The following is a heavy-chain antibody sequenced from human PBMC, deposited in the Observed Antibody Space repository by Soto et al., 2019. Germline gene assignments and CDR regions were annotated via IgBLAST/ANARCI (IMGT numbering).Heavy chain of an antibody. CDR1: GGSISSGDYY. D-gene: IGHD2-15*01. CDR3: ARVRGRLLRFDP. V-gene: IGHV4-30-4*01. J-gene: IGHJ5*02. CDR2: IYYSGST. Sequence: PSETLSLTCPVSGGSISSGDYYWSWIRQPPGKGLEWIGYIYYSGSTNYNPSLKSRVTISVDTSKNQFSLKLSSVTAADTAVYYCARVRGRLLRFDPWGQGTLVTVSS.